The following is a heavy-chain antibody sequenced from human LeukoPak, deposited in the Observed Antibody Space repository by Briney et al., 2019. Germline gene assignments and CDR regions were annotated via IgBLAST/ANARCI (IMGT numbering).Heavy chain of an antibody. Sequence: GGSLRLSCAASGFTFSSYGMHWGRQAPGKGLEWVAVIWYDGSNKYYADSVKGRFTISRDNSKNTLYLQMNSLRAEDTAVYYCARDGSGSYFYPDYWGQGTLVTVSS. CDR1: GFTFSSYG. D-gene: IGHD1-26*01. CDR2: IWYDGSNK. V-gene: IGHV3-33*01. CDR3: ARDGSGSYFYPDY. J-gene: IGHJ4*02.